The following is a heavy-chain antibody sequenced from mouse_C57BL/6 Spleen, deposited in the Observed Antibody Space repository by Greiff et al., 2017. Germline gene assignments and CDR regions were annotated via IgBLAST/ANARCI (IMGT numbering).Heavy chain of an antibody. D-gene: IGHD1-1*01. Sequence: QVQLQQPGAELVKPGASVKVSCKASGYTFTSYWMHWVKQRPGQGLEWIGRIHPSDSDPNYNQKFKGKATLTVDTSSSTAYMQLISLTSEDSAVYYCAMPPHSDGSSYGYFDVWGTGTTVTVSS. CDR3: AMPPHSDGSSYGYFDV. J-gene: IGHJ1*03. CDR2: IHPSDSDP. CDR1: GYTFTSYW. V-gene: IGHV1-74*01.